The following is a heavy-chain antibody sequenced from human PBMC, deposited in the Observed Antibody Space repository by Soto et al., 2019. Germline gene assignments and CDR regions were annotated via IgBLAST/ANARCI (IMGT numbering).Heavy chain of an antibody. CDR2: INHSGST. V-gene: IGHV4-34*01. CDR1: GGSFSGYY. J-gene: IGHJ6*02. CDR3: ARRGSWGLLEWLPQRYYYYGMDV. D-gene: IGHD3-3*01. Sequence: PSETLSLTCAVYGGSFSGYYWSWIRQPPGKGLEWIGEINHSGSTNYNPSLKSRVTISVDTSKNQFSLKLSSVTAADTAVYYCARRGSWGLLEWLPQRYYYYGMDVWGQGTTVTVSS.